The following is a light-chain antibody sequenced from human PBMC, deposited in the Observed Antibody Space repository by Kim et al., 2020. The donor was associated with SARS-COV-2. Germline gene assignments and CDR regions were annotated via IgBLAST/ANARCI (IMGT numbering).Light chain of an antibody. CDR2: DND. J-gene: IGLJ3*02. CDR1: SSNIGKNF. Sequence: GQKVTISCSGSSSNIGKNFICWYQQVPGTAPKLLIYDNDKRPSGIPDRFSGSKSGTSATLGITGLQTGDEADYYCGAWDSSLSVWLFGGGTQLTVL. V-gene: IGLV1-51*01. CDR3: GAWDSSLSVWL.